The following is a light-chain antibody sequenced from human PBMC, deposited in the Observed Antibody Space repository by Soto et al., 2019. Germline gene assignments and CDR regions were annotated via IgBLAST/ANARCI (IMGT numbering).Light chain of an antibody. CDR1: SSDVGGYEY. CDR2: EGS. V-gene: IGLV2-23*01. J-gene: IGLJ1*01. Sequence: QSALTQPASVSGSPGQSITISCTGTSSDVGGYEYVSWYQQHPGKAPKLMIYEGSKRPSGVSNRFSGSKSGNTASLTISGLQAEDEADYYCCSYAGSSTSPYVFGTGTKLTVL. CDR3: CSYAGSSTSPYV.